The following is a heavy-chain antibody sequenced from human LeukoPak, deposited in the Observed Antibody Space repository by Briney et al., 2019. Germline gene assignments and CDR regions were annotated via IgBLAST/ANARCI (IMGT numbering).Heavy chain of an antibody. D-gene: IGHD3-22*01. Sequence: PSETLSLTCKVSGGSISNYYWSWIRQPPGKGLEWTGYIHTSGSTNYNPSLKSRVTISVDTSKNQFSLKLNSVTAADTAVYYCARSYYYDISDYYYYFDHWGQGTLVTVSS. V-gene: IGHV4-4*09. CDR3: ARSYYYDISDYYYYFDH. J-gene: IGHJ4*02. CDR1: GGSISNYY. CDR2: IHTSGST.